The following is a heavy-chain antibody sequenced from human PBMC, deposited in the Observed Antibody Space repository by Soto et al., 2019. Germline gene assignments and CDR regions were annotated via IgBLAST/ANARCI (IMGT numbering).Heavy chain of an antibody. J-gene: IGHJ4*02. V-gene: IGHV1-69*13. D-gene: IGHD2-15*01. CDR1: GGSFSDYA. Sequence: GASVKVSCKAFGGSFSDYAISWVRQAPGQGLEWMGGIIPIFGTPNYAQKLPDRVNFTAHESTNTLSMELSRLTSEYSAVYYCSRDRAPRGWSYLGLWGQGAQVTVSS. CDR2: IIPIFGTP. CDR3: SRDRAPRGWSYLGL.